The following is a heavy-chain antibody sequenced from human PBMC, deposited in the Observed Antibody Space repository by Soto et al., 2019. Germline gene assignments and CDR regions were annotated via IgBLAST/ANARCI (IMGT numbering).Heavy chain of an antibody. V-gene: IGHV3-73*01. CDR1: GFTFGASA. Sequence: PGGSLRLSCAASGFTFGASALQWVRQASGKGLEWLGRIGSRGESYATTYDVSVKGRFTISRDDSKKTAYLQMNSLESEDTAVYYCASRGSHISFSGVAPNYYYYALDVWGQGTTVTVSS. CDR3: ASRGSHISFSGVAPNYYYYALDV. J-gene: IGHJ6*02. D-gene: IGHD3-3*01. CDR2: IGSRGESYAT.